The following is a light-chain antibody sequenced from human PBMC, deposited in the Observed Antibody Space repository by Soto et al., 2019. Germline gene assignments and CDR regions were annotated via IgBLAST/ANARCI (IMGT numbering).Light chain of an antibody. CDR1: QSISGW. J-gene: IGKJ1*01. V-gene: IGKV1-5*01. CDR2: HAS. CDR3: QQYDSYPGT. Sequence: DIQMTQSPSTLSASVGDRVTITCRASQSISGWLAWYQQKPGKAPRVLIHHASSLQSGVPSRFGGSGSGTEFTLTSSSLQPDDFATYYCQQYDSYPGTFGQGTKV.